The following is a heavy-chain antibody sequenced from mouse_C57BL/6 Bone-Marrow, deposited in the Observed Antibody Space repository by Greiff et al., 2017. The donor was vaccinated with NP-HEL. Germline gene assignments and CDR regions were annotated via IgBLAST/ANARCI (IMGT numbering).Heavy chain of an antibody. J-gene: IGHJ2*01. CDR2: FYPGSGSI. V-gene: IGHV1-62-2*01. D-gene: IGHD1-1*01. CDR3: ARHRDYGSSYRYYFDY. CDR1: GYTFTEYT. Sequence: QVQLKESGAELVKPGASVKLSCKASGYTFTEYTIHWVKQRSGQGLEWIGWFYPGSGSIKYNEKFKDKATLTADKSSSTVYMELSRLTSEDSAVYFCARHRDYGSSYRYYFDYWGQGTTLTVSS.